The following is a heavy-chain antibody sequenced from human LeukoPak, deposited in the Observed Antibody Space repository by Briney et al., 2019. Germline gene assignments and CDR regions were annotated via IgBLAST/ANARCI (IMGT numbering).Heavy chain of an antibody. J-gene: IGHJ4*02. Sequence: GGSLRLSCAASGFTFSSYSMNWVRQAPGKGLEWVSSISSSSSYIYYAGSVKGRFTISRDNAKNSLYLQMNSLRAEDTAVYYCARAPRELFEYWGQGTLVTVSS. CDR1: GFTFSSYS. D-gene: IGHD1-26*01. V-gene: IGHV3-21*01. CDR2: ISSSSSYI. CDR3: ARAPRELFEY.